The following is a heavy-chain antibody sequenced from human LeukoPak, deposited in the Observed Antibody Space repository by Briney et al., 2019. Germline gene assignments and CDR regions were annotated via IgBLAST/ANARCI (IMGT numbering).Heavy chain of an antibody. V-gene: IGHV4-59*01. CDR1: GGSISSYY. Sequence: SETLSLTCTVSGGSISSYYWSWIRQPPGKGLEWIGHIYYSGSTNYNPSLKSRVTISVDTSKNQFSLKLSSVTAADTAVYYCAREIVGFGDYYMDVWGKGTTVTVSS. D-gene: IGHD3-10*01. CDR2: IYYSGST. J-gene: IGHJ6*03. CDR3: AREIVGFGDYYMDV.